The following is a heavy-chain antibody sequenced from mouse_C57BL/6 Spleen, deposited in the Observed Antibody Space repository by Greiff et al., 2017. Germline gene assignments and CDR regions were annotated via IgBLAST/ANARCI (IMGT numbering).Heavy chain of an antibody. V-gene: IGHV1-9*01. CDR2: ILPGSGST. CDR3: ARSLYYDPHYYAMDY. Sequence: VQLQQSGAELMKPGASVKLSCKATGYTFTGYWIEWVKQRPGHGLEWIGEILPGSGSTNYTEKFKGKATFTADTSSNTAYMQLSSLTNEDSAIXDCARSLYYDPHYYAMDYWGQGTSVTVSS. CDR1: GYTFTGYW. J-gene: IGHJ4*01. D-gene: IGHD2-4*01.